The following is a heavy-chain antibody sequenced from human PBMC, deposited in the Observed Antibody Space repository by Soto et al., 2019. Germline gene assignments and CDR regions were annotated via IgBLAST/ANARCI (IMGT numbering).Heavy chain of an antibody. D-gene: IGHD2-15*01. V-gene: IGHV2-5*02. CDR3: ARRDCSAGSCYDWYFDL. CDR2: IYWDDDK. CDR1: GFSLSTRGVG. J-gene: IGHJ2*01. Sequence: QITLKESGPTLVRPTQTLTLTCTFSGFSLSTRGVGVGWIRQPPGKALEWLTLIYWDDDKRYSPSLKSRLTITKDISKNQVVLIMTNMDPVDTATYYCARRDCSAGSCYDWYFDLWGRGTLVTVSS.